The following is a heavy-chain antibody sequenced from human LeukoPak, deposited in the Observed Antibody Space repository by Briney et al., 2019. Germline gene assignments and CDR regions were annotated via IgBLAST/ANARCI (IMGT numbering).Heavy chain of an antibody. J-gene: IGHJ6*02. CDR1: GFTFNNAW. CDR2: IKSKTDGGTT. V-gene: IGHV3-15*01. D-gene: IGHD2-2*02. Sequence: PGGSLRFSWVASGFTFNNAWMNWVRQAPGKGLEWVGLIKSKTDGGTTHYAAPVKGRFTISRDDSKNTLYLQMNSLKTEDTAVYYCTTYPLYGMDVWGRETTVTVSS. CDR3: TTYPLYGMDV.